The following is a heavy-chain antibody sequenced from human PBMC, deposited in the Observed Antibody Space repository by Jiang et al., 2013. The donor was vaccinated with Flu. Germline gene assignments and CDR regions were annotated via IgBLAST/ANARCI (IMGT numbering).Heavy chain of an antibody. D-gene: IGHD3-3*01. CDR1: GGSFNNYY. CDR2: ISHSGNT. Sequence: TLSLTCDVYGGSFNNYYWTWIRQPPGKGLEWIGEISHSGNTDYNPSLKSRVTISVDTSKNQLSLKLSSVTAADTAVYYCTRTTVLWSGYSGYFDFWDQGTPGHRLL. J-gene: IGHJ4*02. CDR3: TRTTVLWSGYSGYFDF. V-gene: IGHV4-34*01.